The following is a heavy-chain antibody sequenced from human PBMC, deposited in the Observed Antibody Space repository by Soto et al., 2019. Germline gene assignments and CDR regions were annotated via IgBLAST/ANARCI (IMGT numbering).Heavy chain of an antibody. D-gene: IGHD1-1*01. CDR1: GYTFFTYD. CDR3: ARHRGPTTSENWFDP. V-gene: IGHV1-18*01. Sequence: QAHRVQSGVEVKTPGASVKVSCQASGYTFFTYDISWVRQAPGQGLEWMGWISTYSGDTKYAQKFQGRVSMTTYTSTTTAYRVLRSPRSANTAVYYCARHRGPTTSENWFDPWGQGTLVSVSS. CDR2: ISTYSGDT. J-gene: IGHJ5*02.